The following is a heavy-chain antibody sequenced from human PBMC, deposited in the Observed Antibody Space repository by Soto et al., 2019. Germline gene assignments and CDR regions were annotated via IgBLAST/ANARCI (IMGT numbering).Heavy chain of an antibody. CDR1: GFTFSTYA. V-gene: IGHV3-23*01. CDR3: AKDRY. J-gene: IGHJ4*02. CDR2: ISGSGSST. Sequence: EVQLLESGGGLVQPGGSLRLSCVASGFTFSTYAMRWFRQAPGKGLEWVSTISGSGSSTYYADSVRGRFTISRDSSKKTLYRQMNSLRVEDTAVYYCAKDRYWGQGTVVAVSS.